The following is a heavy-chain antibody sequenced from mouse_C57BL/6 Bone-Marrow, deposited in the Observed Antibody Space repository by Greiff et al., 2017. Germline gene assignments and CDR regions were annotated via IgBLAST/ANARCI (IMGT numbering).Heavy chain of an antibody. J-gene: IGHJ3*01. CDR1: GYTFTSYG. V-gene: IGHV1-81*01. D-gene: IGHD3-2*02. Sequence: QVKLQQSGAELARPGASVKLSCKASGYTFTSYGISWVKQRTGQGLEWIGEIYPRSGNTYYNEKFKGKATLTADKSSSTAYMELRSLTSEDSAVYFCASPAQATPFAYWGKGTLVTVSA. CDR2: IYPRSGNT. CDR3: ASPAQATPFAY.